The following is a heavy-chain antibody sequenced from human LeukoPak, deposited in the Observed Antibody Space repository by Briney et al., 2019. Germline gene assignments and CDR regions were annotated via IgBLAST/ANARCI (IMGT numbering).Heavy chain of an antibody. CDR3: AKDRSYRGEPHAFDI. V-gene: IGHV3-30*02. CDR2: IRYDGSNK. D-gene: IGHD1-26*01. Sequence: GGSLRLSCAASGFTFSSYWMSWVRQAPGKGLEWVAFIRYDGSNKYYADSVKGRFTISRDNSKDTLYLQMNSLRAEDTAVYYCAKDRSYRGEPHAFDIWGQGTMVTVSS. CDR1: GFTFSSYW. J-gene: IGHJ3*02.